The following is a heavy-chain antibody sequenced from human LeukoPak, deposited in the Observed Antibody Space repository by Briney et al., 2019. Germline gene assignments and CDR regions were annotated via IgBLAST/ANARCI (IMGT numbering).Heavy chain of an antibody. V-gene: IGHV3-15*01. J-gene: IGHJ4*02. CDR1: GFTFSNAW. CDR3: TTDILDSSGYYYGYFDY. Sequence: GRSLRLSCAASGFTFSNAWMSWVRQAPGKGLEWVGRIKSKTDGGTTDYAAPVKGRFTISRDDSKNTLYLQMNSLKTEDTAVYYCTTDILDSSGYYYGYFDYWGQGTLVTVSS. D-gene: IGHD3-22*01. CDR2: IKSKTDGGTT.